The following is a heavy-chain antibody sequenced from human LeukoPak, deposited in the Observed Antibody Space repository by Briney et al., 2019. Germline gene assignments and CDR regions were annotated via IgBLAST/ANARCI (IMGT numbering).Heavy chain of an antibody. D-gene: IGHD3-3*01. CDR3: ARGSGWSGYYGYNWFDP. CDR2: INHSGST. Sequence: SETLSLTCAVYGGSFSGYYWSWLRQPPGKGLEWIGEINHSGSTNYNPTLKSRVTISVDTSKNQFSLKLSSVTAADTAVYYCARGSGWSGYYGYNWFDPWGQGTLVTVSS. CDR1: GGSFSGYY. V-gene: IGHV4-34*01. J-gene: IGHJ5*02.